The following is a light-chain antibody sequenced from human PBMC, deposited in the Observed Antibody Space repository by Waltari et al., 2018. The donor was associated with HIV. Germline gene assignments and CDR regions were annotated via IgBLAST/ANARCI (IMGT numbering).Light chain of an antibody. CDR2: EVS. V-gene: IGLV2-14*01. CDR1: STAVGASHY. Sequence: QSALTHPASVSGSPGPSITIPCTGTSTAVGASHYSSGYQQHPGKAPKLMIYEVSNRPSGVSKRFSGSKSGNTASLTISGLQAEDEADYYCSSYTSSSTRVFGTGTKVTVL. CDR3: SSYTSSSTRV. J-gene: IGLJ1*01.